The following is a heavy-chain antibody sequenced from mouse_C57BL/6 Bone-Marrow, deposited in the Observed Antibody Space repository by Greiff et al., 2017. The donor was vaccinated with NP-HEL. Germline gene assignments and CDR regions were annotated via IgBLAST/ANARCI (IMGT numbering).Heavy chain of an antibody. CDR1: GYTFTSYT. V-gene: IGHV1-4*01. J-gene: IGHJ2*01. CDR3: ARSCFYYGSSSYYFDY. D-gene: IGHD1-1*01. CDR2: INPSSGYT. Sequence: VQLQQSGAELARPGASVKMSCKASGYTFTSYTMHWVKQRPGQGLEWIGYINPSSGYTKYNQKFKDKATLTADKSSSTAYMQLSSLTSEDSAVYYCARSCFYYGSSSYYFDYWGQGTTLTVSS.